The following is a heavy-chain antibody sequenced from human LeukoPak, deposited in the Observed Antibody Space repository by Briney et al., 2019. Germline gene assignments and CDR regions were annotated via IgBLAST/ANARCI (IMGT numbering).Heavy chain of an antibody. CDR3: ARVRNYFDP. CDR2: IYYSGST. J-gene: IGHJ5*02. CDR1: GGSISSYY. V-gene: IGHV4-59*01. Sequence: PSGTLSLTCTVSGGSISSYYWSWIRQTPGKGLEWIGYIYYSGSTNYNPSLKSRVTISVDTSKNQFSLKLSSVTAADTAVYYCARVRNYFDPWGQGTLVTVSS. D-gene: IGHD1-7*01.